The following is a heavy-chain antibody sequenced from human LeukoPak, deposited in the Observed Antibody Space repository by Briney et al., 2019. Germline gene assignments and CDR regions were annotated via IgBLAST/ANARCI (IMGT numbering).Heavy chain of an antibody. V-gene: IGHV1-24*01. J-gene: IGHJ4*02. Sequence: ASVKVSCKISEYSLSDLSIHWVRETPGEGLEWMGGFDSENNKMVYSQKFQGRLTLTEDTSADTAYMELTSLRSEDTAVHFCATDRVYRSSGRSWGFFDYWGQGTLVIVSS. D-gene: IGHD6-19*01. CDR1: EYSLSDLS. CDR2: FDSENNKM. CDR3: ATDRVYRSSGRSWGFFDY.